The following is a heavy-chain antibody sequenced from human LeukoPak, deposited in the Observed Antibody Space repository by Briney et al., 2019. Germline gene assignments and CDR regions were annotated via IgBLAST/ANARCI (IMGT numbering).Heavy chain of an antibody. CDR3: ARAESGYSKGVYYYYYMDV. V-gene: IGHV1-24*01. D-gene: IGHD5-18*01. J-gene: IGHJ6*03. Sequence: GASVKVSCKVSGYTLTELSMHWVRQAPGKGLEWMGGFDPEDGETIYAQKFQGRVTMTEDTSTDTAYMELSSVTAADTAVYYCARAESGYSKGVYYYYYMDVWGKGTTVTVSS. CDR1: GYTLTELS. CDR2: FDPEDGET.